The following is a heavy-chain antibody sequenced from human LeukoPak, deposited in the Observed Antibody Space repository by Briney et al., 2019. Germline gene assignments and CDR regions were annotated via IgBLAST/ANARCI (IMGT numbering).Heavy chain of an antibody. CDR2: IYYSGST. CDR1: GGSIRNGGYY. Sequence: PSQTLSLTCTVSGGSIRNGGYYWSWIRQHPGKGPEWIGYIYYSGSTFYNPSLKSRLTISVDTSKNQFSLNLGSVTAADTAVYYCAREVHCGGDCYSGWFDPWGQGTLVTVSS. J-gene: IGHJ5*02. CDR3: AREVHCGGDCYSGWFDP. D-gene: IGHD2-21*02. V-gene: IGHV4-31*03.